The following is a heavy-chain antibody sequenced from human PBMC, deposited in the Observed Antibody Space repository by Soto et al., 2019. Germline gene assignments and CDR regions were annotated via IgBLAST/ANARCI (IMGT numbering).Heavy chain of an antibody. J-gene: IGHJ4*02. D-gene: IGHD5-18*01. Sequence: QVQLVESGGGVVQPGRSLRLSCAASGFTFSSYAMHWVRQAPGKGLEWVAVISYDGSNKYYADSVKGRFTISRDNSKNTLYLQMNSLRAEDTAVYYCAGGDVDTAMVRLDYWGQGTLVTVSS. CDR3: AGGDVDTAMVRLDY. CDR1: GFTFSSYA. CDR2: ISYDGSNK. V-gene: IGHV3-30-3*01.